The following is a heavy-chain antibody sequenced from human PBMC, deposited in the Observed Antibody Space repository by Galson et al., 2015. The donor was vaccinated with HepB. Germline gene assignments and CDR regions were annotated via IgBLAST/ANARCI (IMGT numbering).Heavy chain of an antibody. D-gene: IGHD3-10*01. CDR1: GYTFTSYG. CDR2: ISAYNGNT. J-gene: IGHJ4*02. V-gene: IGHV1-18*04. Sequence: SVKVSCKASGYTFTSYGISWVRQAPGQGLEWMGWISAYNGNTNYAQKLQGRVTMTTDTSTSTAYMELRSLRSDDTAVYYCARVLPQYWRYYYGSGSYWDYWGQGTLVTVSS. CDR3: ARVLPQYWRYYYGSGSYWDY.